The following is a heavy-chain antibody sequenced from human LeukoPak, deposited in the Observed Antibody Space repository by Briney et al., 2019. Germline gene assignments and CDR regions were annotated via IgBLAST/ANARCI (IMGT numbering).Heavy chain of an antibody. Sequence: SETLSLTCTVSGGSISSYYWSWIRQPPGKGLEWIGYIYYSGSTNYNPSLKSRVTISVDTSKNQFSLKLSSVTAADTAVYYCARSGLYSSSWYSDYWGQGTLVTVSS. CDR1: GGSISSYY. V-gene: IGHV4-59*01. CDR3: ARSGLYSSSWYSDY. J-gene: IGHJ4*02. CDR2: IYYSGST. D-gene: IGHD6-13*01.